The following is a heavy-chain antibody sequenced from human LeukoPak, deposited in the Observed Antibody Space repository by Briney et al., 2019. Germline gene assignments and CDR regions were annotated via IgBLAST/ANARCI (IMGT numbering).Heavy chain of an antibody. CDR1: GYTFTSYF. CDR2: INPGTGGT. CDR3: ARDVPDY. J-gene: IGHJ4*02. Sequence: GASVKVSCKASGYTFTSYFIHWVRQAPGQGLEWMGIINPGTGGTTYAQNFQGRVTMTSDTSTSTAYMELTSPRSDDTAVYYCARDVPDYWGQGTLVTVSS. V-gene: IGHV1-46*01. D-gene: IGHD3-10*02.